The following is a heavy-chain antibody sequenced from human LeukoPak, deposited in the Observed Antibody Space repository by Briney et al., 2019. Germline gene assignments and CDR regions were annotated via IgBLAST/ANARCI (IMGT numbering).Heavy chain of an antibody. CDR1: GGSLSTTSW. CDR3: ARRGLRGIQLWDTFDY. J-gene: IGHJ4*02. V-gene: IGHV4-4*02. Sequence: SGTLSLTCAVSGGSLSTTSWWVWLRQPPGKGLEWIGEVYHSGGGNKNYNPSLKSRATISIDTSRNQFSLKLSSVTAADTAVYYCARRGLRGIQLWDTFDYWGQGTLVTVSS. CDR2: VYHSGGGNK. D-gene: IGHD5-18*01.